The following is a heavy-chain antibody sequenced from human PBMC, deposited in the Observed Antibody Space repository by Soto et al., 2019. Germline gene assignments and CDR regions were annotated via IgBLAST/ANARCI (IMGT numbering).Heavy chain of an antibody. CDR3: ARGYDDSSGYYIHDY. V-gene: IGHV4-30-4*01. Sequence: SETLSLTCTVSGGSISSGDYYWSWIRQPPGKCLEWIGYIYYSGSTYYNPSLKSRVTISVDTSKNQFSLKLSSVTAADTAVYYCARGYDDSSGYYIHDYWGQGTLVTVSS. J-gene: IGHJ4*02. CDR2: IYYSGST. D-gene: IGHD3-22*01. CDR1: GGSISSGDYY.